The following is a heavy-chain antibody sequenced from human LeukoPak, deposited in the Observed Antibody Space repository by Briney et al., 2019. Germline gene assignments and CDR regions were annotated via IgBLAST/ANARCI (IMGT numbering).Heavy chain of an antibody. D-gene: IGHD4-17*01. V-gene: IGHV3-48*01. CDR2: ISRGSNTK. CDR1: GFTFSTYV. J-gene: IGHJ4*02. Sequence: GGSLRLSCAASGFTFSTYVMNWVRQAPGKGLEWVSYISRGSNTKYYADSVKGRFTISRDNAKNSLYLQMNSLRAEDTAVYYCARGQRSHRLFYGRHTPFDYWGQGTLVTVSS. CDR3: ARGQRSHRLFYGRHTPFDY.